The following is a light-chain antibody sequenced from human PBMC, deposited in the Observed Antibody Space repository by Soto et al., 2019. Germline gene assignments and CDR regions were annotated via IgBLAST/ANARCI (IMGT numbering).Light chain of an antibody. CDR1: QSISSTY. Sequence: EIVLTQSPGTLSLSPGKRVTLSCRASQSISSTYLVWYQQKPGQAPRLLIYGASSRATGIPDRFSGSESGTDFTLTISRLEPEDVAVYYCQQYDSPPRTFGQGTKVEVQ. V-gene: IGKV3-20*01. CDR3: QQYDSPPRT. CDR2: GAS. J-gene: IGKJ1*01.